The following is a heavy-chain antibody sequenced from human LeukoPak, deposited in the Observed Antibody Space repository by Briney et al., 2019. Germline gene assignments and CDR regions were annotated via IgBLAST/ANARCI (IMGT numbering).Heavy chain of an antibody. V-gene: IGHV1-2*06. CDR3: ARSRSGGENWFDP. J-gene: IGHJ5*02. CDR2: INSRSGGT. Sequence: ASVKVSCKASGYTFTDYYMHWVRQAPGQGLEWMERINSRSGGTTYAQNFQGRVTMTRDTSISTAYMELSRLRSDDTAVYYCARSRSGGENWFDPWGQGTLVTVSS. D-gene: IGHD2-15*01. CDR1: GYTFTDYY.